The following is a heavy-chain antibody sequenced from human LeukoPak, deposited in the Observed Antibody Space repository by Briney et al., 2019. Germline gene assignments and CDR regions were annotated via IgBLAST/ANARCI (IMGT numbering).Heavy chain of an antibody. CDR2: IYCSGST. CDR3: ARHGEIGVVVAATHLSWFDP. J-gene: IGHJ5*02. Sequence: SVTLSFTCTVSGGSISRYYWVWLRQPPGKGLEWIGSIYCSGSTYYNPSLKSRATIPVATSKNQSSLKLSSVTAANTAVYYCARHGEIGVVVAATHLSWFDPWGQGTLVTVSS. V-gene: IGHV4-39*01. CDR1: GGSISRYY. D-gene: IGHD2-15*01.